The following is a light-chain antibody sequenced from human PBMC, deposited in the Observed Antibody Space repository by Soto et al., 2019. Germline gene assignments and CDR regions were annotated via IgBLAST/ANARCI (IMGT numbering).Light chain of an antibody. CDR3: QQCYWHWT. Sequence: DIQMTQSPSSLSVSVGDRVTITCRASQSIGGFLNWYQQKLGKAPKLLIYAASSLQSGVPSRFSGSGSGTDFTLTISSLQPDDFATYYCQQCYWHWTFGQGTKVDNK. V-gene: IGKV1-39*01. CDR2: AAS. CDR1: QSIGGF. J-gene: IGKJ1*01.